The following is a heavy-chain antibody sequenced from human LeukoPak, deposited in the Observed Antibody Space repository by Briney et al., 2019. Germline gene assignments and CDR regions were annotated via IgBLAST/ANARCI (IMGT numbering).Heavy chain of an antibody. CDR2: INHSGST. J-gene: IGHJ4*02. Sequence: SETLSLTRAVYGGSFSGYYWSWTRQPPGKGLEWIGEINHSGSTNYNPALKSRVTISVDTSKNQFSLKLSSVTAADTAVYYCARGLAFDYWGQGTLVTVSS. CDR1: GGSFSGYY. D-gene: IGHD2/OR15-2a*01. V-gene: IGHV4-34*01. CDR3: ARGLAFDY.